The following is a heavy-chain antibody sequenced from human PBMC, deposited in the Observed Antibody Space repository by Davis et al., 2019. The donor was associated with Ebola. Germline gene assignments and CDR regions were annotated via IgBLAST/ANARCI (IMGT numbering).Heavy chain of an antibody. CDR1: GYTFTSYG. D-gene: IGHD5-12*01. Sequence: ASVKVSCKASGYTFTSYGISWVRQAPGQGLEWMGWISAYNGNTNYAQKLQGRVTMTTDTSTSTAYMELSSLRSEDTAVYYCASPWDIVATIRDSGDYYGMDVWGQGTTVTVSS. J-gene: IGHJ6*02. CDR3: ASPWDIVATIRDSGDYYGMDV. CDR2: ISAYNGNT. V-gene: IGHV1-18*01.